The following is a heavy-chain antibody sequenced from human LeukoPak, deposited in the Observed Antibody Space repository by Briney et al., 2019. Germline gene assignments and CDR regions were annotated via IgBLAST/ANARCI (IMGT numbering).Heavy chain of an antibody. D-gene: IGHD3-10*01. CDR1: GFTFSSYG. J-gene: IGHJ4*02. Sequence: QAGGSLRLSCAASGFTFSSYGMHWVRHAPGKGLEWVAVISYDGSNKYYADSVKGRFTISRDNSKNTLYLQMNSLRAEDTAVYYCAKPAGITMVRSPIFDYWGQGTLVTVSS. V-gene: IGHV3-30*18. CDR3: AKPAGITMVRSPIFDY. CDR2: ISYDGSNK.